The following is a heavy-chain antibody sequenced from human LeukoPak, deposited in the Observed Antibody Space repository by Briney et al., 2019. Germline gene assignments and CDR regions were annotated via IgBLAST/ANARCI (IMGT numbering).Heavy chain of an antibody. CDR2: IYSGGST. J-gene: IGHJ6*02. CDR1: GFTVSSNY. D-gene: IGHD2-2*01. V-gene: IGHV3-53*01. Sequence: PGGSVRLSCGASGFTVSSNYMSWVRQAPGKGLEWVSVIYSGGSTYYADSVKGRFTISRDNSKNTLYLQMNSLRAEDTAVYYCAIANSNCSSTSCTFSDLYYYYGMDVWGQGTTVTVSS. CDR3: AIANSNCSSTSCTFSDLYYYYGMDV.